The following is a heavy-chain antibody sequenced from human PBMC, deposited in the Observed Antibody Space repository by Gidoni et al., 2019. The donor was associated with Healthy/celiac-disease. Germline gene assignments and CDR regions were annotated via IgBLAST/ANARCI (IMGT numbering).Heavy chain of an antibody. CDR2: IYSGGST. J-gene: IGHJ6*02. V-gene: IGHV3-53*01. CDR1: GFTVSSSY. Sequence: EVQLVESGGGLIQPGGSLRLSCAASGFTVSSSYMSWVRQAPGKGLEWVSVIYSGGSTYYADSGKGRFTISRDNSKNTLYLQMNSLRAEDTAVYYCARGRVGERYCSGGSCYGIYYGMDVWGQGTTVTVSS. D-gene: IGHD2-15*01. CDR3: ARGRVGERYCSGGSCYGIYYGMDV.